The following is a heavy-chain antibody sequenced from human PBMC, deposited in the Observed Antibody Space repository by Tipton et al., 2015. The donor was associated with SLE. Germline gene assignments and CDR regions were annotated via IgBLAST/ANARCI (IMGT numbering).Heavy chain of an antibody. J-gene: IGHJ4*02. D-gene: IGHD3-9*01. Sequence: GSLRLSCAASGFTVSSNYMSWVRQAPGKGLEWVLVIYSGGSTYYADSVKGRFTISRDNSKNTLYLQMNSLRAEDTAVYYCARIRYDILTGWGYFDYWGQGTLVTVSS. CDR2: IYSGGST. CDR3: ARIRYDILTGWGYFDY. V-gene: IGHV3-66*01. CDR1: GFTVSSNY.